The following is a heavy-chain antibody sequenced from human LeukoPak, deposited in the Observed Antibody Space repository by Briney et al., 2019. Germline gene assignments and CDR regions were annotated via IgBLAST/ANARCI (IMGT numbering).Heavy chain of an antibody. Sequence: SSETLSLTCAVYGGSFSGYYWSWIRQPPGKGLEWIGEINHSGSTNYNPSLKSRVTISPDKSKNQFSLRLSSVTAADTAVYYCARYRGASGYHFDYWGQGTLVTVSS. CDR2: INHSGST. V-gene: IGHV4-34*01. D-gene: IGHD5-12*01. CDR3: ARYRGASGYHFDY. J-gene: IGHJ4*02. CDR1: GGSFSGYY.